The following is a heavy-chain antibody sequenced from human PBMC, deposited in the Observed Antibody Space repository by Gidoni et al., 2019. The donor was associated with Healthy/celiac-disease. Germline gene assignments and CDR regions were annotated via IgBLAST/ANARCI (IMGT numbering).Heavy chain of an antibody. CDR2: VSSSSSYI. CDR1: RFPFSSDS. D-gene: IGHD4-17*01. V-gene: IGHV3-21*01. Sequence: EVQLVESGGGLVKPGGSLRLSCAAPRFPFSSDSMNWVRQAPGKGLEWVSSVSSSSSYIYYEDSVKGRFTISRDNAKNSLYLQMNSLRAEDTAVYYCARVDYGDPLDYWGQGTLVTVSS. CDR3: ARVDYGDPLDY. J-gene: IGHJ4*02.